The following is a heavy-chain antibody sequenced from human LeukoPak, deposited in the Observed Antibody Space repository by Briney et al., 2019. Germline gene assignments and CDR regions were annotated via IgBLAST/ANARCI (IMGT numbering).Heavy chain of an antibody. CDR1: GYSFTSYW. CDR3: ARLFQGGIVGGTTYYYYMDV. D-gene: IGHD1-26*01. CDR2: IYPGDSDT. V-gene: IGHV5-51*01. Sequence: GESLKISCKGSGYSFTSYWIGWVRQMPGKGLEWMGIIYPGDSDTRYSPSFQGQVTISADKSISTAYLQWSSLKASDTAMYYCARLFQGGIVGGTTYYYYMDVWGKGTTVTVSS. J-gene: IGHJ6*03.